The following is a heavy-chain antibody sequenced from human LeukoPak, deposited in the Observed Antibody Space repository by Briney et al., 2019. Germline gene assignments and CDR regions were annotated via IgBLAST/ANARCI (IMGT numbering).Heavy chain of an antibody. J-gene: IGHJ6*03. V-gene: IGHV1-8*02. CDR3: ALGVQWLRSVRTQPQYYYYYYYMTS. CDR2: MNPNSGDT. D-gene: IGHD5-12*01. Sequence: GASVKVSCKASGGTFSSYAISWVRQAPGQGLEWMGWMNPNSGDTGYAQKFQGRVAMTRNTSINTAYMELSSLRSEDTAVYYCALGVQWLRSVRTQPQYYYYYYYMTSGAKGPRSPSP. CDR1: GGTFSSYA.